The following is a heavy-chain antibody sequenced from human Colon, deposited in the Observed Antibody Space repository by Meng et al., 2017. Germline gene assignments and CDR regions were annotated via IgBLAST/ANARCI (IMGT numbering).Heavy chain of an antibody. CDR3: ARDRIGLLGY. D-gene: IGHD3-22*01. V-gene: IGHV4-59*01. CDR1: GGSISSYY. J-gene: IGHJ4*02. Sequence: GSLRLSCTVSGGSISSYYWSWIRQPPGKGLEWIGYIYYSGSTNYNPSLKSRVTISVDTSKNQFSLKLSSVTAADTAVYYCARDRIGLLGYWGQGTLVTVSS. CDR2: IYYSGST.